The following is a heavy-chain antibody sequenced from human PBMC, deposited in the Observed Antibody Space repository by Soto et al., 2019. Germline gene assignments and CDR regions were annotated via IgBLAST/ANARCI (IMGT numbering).Heavy chain of an antibody. D-gene: IGHD3-22*01. V-gene: IGHV1-69*01. CDR3: ARSTIRYYYDSSGYSNPYYFDY. CDR1: GGTFSSYA. Sequence: QVELVQSGAEVKKPGSSVKVSCKASGGTFSSYAISWVRQAPGQGLEWMRGIIPIFGRANYAQKFQGRVTITADESTSTAYMELSSLRSEDTAVYYCARSTIRYYYDSSGYSNPYYFDYWGQGTLVTVSS. J-gene: IGHJ4*02. CDR2: IIPIFGRA.